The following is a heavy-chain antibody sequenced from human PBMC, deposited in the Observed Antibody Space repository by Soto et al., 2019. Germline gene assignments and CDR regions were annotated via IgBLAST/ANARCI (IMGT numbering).Heavy chain of an antibody. Sequence: GGSLRLSCAASGFTFSSYGMHWVRQAPGKGLEWVAVISYDGSNKYYADSVKGRFTISRDNSKNTLYLQMNSLRAEDTAVYYCAKDLGDYYDSSGPLDYWGQGTLVTVS. CDR2: ISYDGSNK. V-gene: IGHV3-30*18. J-gene: IGHJ4*02. CDR1: GFTFSSYG. D-gene: IGHD3-22*01. CDR3: AKDLGDYYDSSGPLDY.